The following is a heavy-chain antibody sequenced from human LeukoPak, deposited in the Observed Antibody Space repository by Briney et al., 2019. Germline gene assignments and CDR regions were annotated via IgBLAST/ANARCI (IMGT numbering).Heavy chain of an antibody. D-gene: IGHD2-8*01. Sequence: GGSLRLSCAASGFTFNNYAMSWVRQAPGTGLEWVSTISSGATTTYYADSVKGRFSVSRDNSKNTLYLQMNSLRAEDTAVYYCARDLGSGCTNGVCHYYYGMDVWGQGTTVTVSS. V-gene: IGHV3-23*01. CDR2: ISSGATTT. J-gene: IGHJ6*02. CDR3: ARDLGSGCTNGVCHYYYGMDV. CDR1: GFTFNNYA.